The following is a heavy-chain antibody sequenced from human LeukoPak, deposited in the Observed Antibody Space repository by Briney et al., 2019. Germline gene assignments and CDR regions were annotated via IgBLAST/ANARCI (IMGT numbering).Heavy chain of an antibody. CDR2: ISAYNGNT. V-gene: IGHV1-18*01. D-gene: IGHD1-26*01. CDR3: ARDQEGSYPAPFDY. Sequence: GASVKVSCKASGYTFTSYGISWVRQAPGQGLEWMGWISAYNGNTNYAQKLQGRVTMTTDTSTSTAYMELRSLRSDDTAVYYCARDQEGSYPAPFDYWGQGTLVTVSS. CDR1: GYTFTSYG. J-gene: IGHJ4*02.